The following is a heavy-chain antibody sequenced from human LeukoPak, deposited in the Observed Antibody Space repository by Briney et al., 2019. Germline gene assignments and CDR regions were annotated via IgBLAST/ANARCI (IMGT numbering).Heavy chain of an antibody. J-gene: IGHJ6*02. CDR2: ISSSSSYI. V-gene: IGHV3-21*01. CDR3: ARVRVIGYGMDV. Sequence: GGSLRLSCAASGFTFSSCAMSWVRQAPGKGLEWVSSISSSSSYIYYADSVKGRFAISRDNAKNSLYLQMNSLRAEDTAVYYCARVRVIGYGMDVWGQGTTVTVSS. D-gene: IGHD3-16*02. CDR1: GFTFSSCA.